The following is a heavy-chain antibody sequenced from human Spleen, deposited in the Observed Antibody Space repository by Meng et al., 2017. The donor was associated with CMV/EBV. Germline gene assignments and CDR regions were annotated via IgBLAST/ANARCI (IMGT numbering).Heavy chain of an antibody. CDR2: INHSGST. V-gene: IGHV4-34*01. CDR3: ARGRSGSYLDY. CDR1: GGSFSGYY. Sequence: QVQLQHWGAGLFKPSETLSLNCAVYGGSFSGYYWSWIRQPPGKGLEWIGEINHSGSTNYNPSLKSRVTISVDTSKNQFSLKLSSVTAADTAVYYCARGRSGSYLDYWGQGTLVTVSS. J-gene: IGHJ4*02. D-gene: IGHD3-10*01.